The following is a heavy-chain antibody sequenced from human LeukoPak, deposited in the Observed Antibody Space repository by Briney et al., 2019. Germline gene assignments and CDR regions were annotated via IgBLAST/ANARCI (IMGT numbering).Heavy chain of an antibody. Sequence: GESLKISCKGSGYSFTSYWIGWVRQMPGKGLEWMGIIYPGDSDTRYSPSFQGQVTISADKSISTAYLQWSSLKASDTAMYYCARQEYSYGFSKYGMDVWGQGTTVTVSS. D-gene: IGHD5-18*01. J-gene: IGHJ6*02. V-gene: IGHV5-51*01. CDR2: IYPGDSDT. CDR3: ARQEYSYGFSKYGMDV. CDR1: GYSFTSYW.